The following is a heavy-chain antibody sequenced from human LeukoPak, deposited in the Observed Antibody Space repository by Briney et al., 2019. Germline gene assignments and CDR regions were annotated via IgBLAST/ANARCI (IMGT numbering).Heavy chain of an antibody. V-gene: IGHV3-48*03. J-gene: IGHJ4*02. CDR1: GFTFSSYE. CDR2: ISSGGSTI. Sequence: SGGSLRLSCAASGFTFSSYEMNWVRQAPGKGLEWVSYISSGGSTIYQADSVKGRFTISRDNAKNSLYLQMNSLRAEDTAVYYCARDRARVTGSGYYDYWGQGTLVTVSS. CDR3: ARDRARVTGSGYYDY. D-gene: IGHD3-22*01.